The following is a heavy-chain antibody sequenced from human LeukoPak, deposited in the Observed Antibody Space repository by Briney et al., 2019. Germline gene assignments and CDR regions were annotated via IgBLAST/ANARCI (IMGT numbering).Heavy chain of an antibody. CDR3: ARERIAAAGTRRWFDP. J-gene: IGHJ5*02. D-gene: IGHD6-13*01. CDR2: IYYSGST. CDR1: GGSISSGDYY. Sequence: PSETLSLTCTVSGGSISSGDYYWSWIRQPPGKGLEWIGYIYYSGSTYYNPSLKSRVTVSVDTSKNQFSLKLSSVTAADTAVYYCARERIAAAGTRRWFDPWSQGTLVTVSS. V-gene: IGHV4-30-4*01.